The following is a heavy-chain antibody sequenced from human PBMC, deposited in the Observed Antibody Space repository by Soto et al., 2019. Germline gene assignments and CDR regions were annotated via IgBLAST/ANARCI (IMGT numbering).Heavy chain of an antibody. V-gene: IGHV3-23*01. D-gene: IGHD2-21*02. CDR3: AKYSGDFPVFNGLNV. Sequence: EVRLLESGGGLVQPGGSLRLSCAASGLPFSTTAMNWVRQAPGKGLECLSLISGSSDVTYYAESVKGRFTSSRDNSKNVLYLQMKSLRVDDTAVYYCAKYSGDFPVFNGLNVWGQGTTVIVSS. CDR2: ISGSSDVT. J-gene: IGHJ6*02. CDR1: GLPFSTTA.